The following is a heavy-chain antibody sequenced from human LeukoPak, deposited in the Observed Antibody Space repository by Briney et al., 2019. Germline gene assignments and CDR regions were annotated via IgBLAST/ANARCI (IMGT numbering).Heavy chain of an antibody. D-gene: IGHD4-11*01. Sequence: SETLSLTCAVYGRSFSGYYWSWIRQPPGKGLEWIGEINHSGSTNYNPSLKSRVTISVDTSKNQFSLKLSSVTAADTAVYYCARTDSRVTTENYFDYWGQGTLVTVSS. V-gene: IGHV4-34*01. CDR1: GRSFSGYY. J-gene: IGHJ4*02. CDR3: ARTDSRVTTENYFDY. CDR2: INHSGST.